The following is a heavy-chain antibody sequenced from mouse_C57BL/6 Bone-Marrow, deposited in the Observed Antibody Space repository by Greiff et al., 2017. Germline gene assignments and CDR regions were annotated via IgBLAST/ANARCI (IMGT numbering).Heavy chain of an antibody. CDR1: GYTFTSYW. CDR3: AREGGYYYGSSWYFDV. V-gene: IGHV1-69*01. Sequence: QVQLQQPGAELVMPGASVKLSCKASGYTFTSYWMHWVKQRPGQGLEWIGEIDPSDSYTNYNQKFKGKSTLTVDKYSSTAYMQLSSLTSEDSAVYYCAREGGYYYGSSWYFDVWGTGTTVTVSS. J-gene: IGHJ1*03. CDR2: IDPSDSYT. D-gene: IGHD1-1*01.